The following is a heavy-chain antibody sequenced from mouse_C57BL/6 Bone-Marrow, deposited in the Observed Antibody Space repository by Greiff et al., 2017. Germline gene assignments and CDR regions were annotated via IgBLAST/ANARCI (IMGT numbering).Heavy chain of an antibody. V-gene: IGHV1-72*01. J-gene: IGHJ2*01. CDR3: ARSVTTVVPFGY. Sequence: QVQLQQPGAELVKPGASVKLSCKASGYTFTSYWMHWVKQRPGRGLEWIGRIDPNSGGTKYNEKFKSKAALTVDKPSSTAYMQLSSLTSEDSAVYYGARSVTTVVPFGYWGQGTTLTVSS. D-gene: IGHD1-1*01. CDR1: GYTFTSYW. CDR2: IDPNSGGT.